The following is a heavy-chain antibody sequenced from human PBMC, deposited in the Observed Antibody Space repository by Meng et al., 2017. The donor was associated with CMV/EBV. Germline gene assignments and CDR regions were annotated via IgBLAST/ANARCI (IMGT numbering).Heavy chain of an antibody. CDR2: ISWDGGST. CDR3: ARDVAVWFYFDY. CDR1: GFTFDDYA. J-gene: IGHJ4*02. D-gene: IGHD3-16*01. V-gene: IGHV3-43D*03. Sequence: GGSLRLSCAASGFTFDDYAMHWVRQAPGKGLEWVSLISWDGGSTYYADSVKGRFTISRDNSKNSLYLQMNSLRAEDTALYYCARDVAVWFYFDYWGQGTLVTVSS.